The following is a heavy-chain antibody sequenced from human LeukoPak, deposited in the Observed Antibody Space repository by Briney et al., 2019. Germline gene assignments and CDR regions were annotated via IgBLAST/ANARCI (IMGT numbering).Heavy chain of an antibody. CDR1: GFTFSSYA. J-gene: IGHJ1*01. CDR2: ISYDGSNK. V-gene: IGHV3-30*04. CDR3: ARVGSGWEEYFQH. Sequence: GRSLRLSCAAPGFTFSSYAMHWVRQAPGKGLEWVAVISYDGSNKYYADSVKGRFTISRDNSKNTLYLQMNSLRAEDTAVYYCARVGSGWEEYFQHWGQGTLVTVSS. D-gene: IGHD6-19*01.